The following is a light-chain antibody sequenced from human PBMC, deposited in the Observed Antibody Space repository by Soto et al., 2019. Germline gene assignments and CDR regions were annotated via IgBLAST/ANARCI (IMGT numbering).Light chain of an antibody. CDR1: QSIGRS. V-gene: IGKV3-11*01. CDR2: GSS. Sequence: PGERASLSCRASQSIGRSLAWYQQKPGQAPRLLIYGSSNRATGIPARFSGSLYGTDFNLTISSLETEDFAVYYCQQRTNWPDTFGQGTRLEIK. J-gene: IGKJ5*01. CDR3: QQRTNWPDT.